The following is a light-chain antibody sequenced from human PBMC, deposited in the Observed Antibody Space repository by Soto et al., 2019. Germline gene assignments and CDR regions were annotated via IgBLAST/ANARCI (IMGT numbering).Light chain of an antibody. Sequence: IYIARSPSTLSPAVCRIGPITRLASQSISSYLNWCQQKPGKAPKLLIYAASSLQSGVPSRFSGSGSGTDFTLTISSLQPEDFATYYCQQSYSTPQTFGQGTKVDVK. J-gene: IGKJ1*01. CDR3: QQSYSTPQT. CDR1: QSISSY. CDR2: AAS. V-gene: IGKV1-39*01.